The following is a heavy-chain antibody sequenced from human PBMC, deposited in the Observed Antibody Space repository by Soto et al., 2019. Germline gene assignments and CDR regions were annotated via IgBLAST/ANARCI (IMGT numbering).Heavy chain of an antibody. D-gene: IGHD6-13*01. CDR3: ASSYSSSWYWFDP. CDR1: GGTFSSYA. Sequence: ASVKVSCKASGGTFSSYAISWVRQAPGQGLEWMGGIIPIFGTANYAQKFQGRVTITADKSTSTAYMELSSLRSEDTAVYYCASSYSSSWYWFDPWGPGTLVTVSS. CDR2: IIPIFGTA. J-gene: IGHJ5*02. V-gene: IGHV1-69*06.